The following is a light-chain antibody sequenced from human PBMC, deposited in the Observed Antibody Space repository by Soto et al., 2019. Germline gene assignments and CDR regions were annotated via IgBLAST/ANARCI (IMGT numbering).Light chain of an antibody. CDR2: DNT. J-gene: IGLJ1*01. CDR3: QSYDSSLSSYV. Sequence: QSVLTQPPSVSGAPGQRVSISCTGSTSNIGAGYHVHWYQQFPGTAPKLLMYDNTNRPSGVPDRFSGSKSGTSASLAITGLLAEDEADYYCQSYDSSLSSYVLGTGTKVTVL. CDR1: TSNIGAGYH. V-gene: IGLV1-40*01.